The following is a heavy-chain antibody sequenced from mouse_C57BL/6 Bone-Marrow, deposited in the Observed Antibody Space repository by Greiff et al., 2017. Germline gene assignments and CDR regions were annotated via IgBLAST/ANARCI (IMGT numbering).Heavy chain of an antibody. V-gene: IGHV14-4*01. CDR3: TTDSSGFFAY. D-gene: IGHD3-2*02. CDR1: GFNIKDDY. Sequence: VQLKESGAELVRPGASVKLSCTASGFNIKDDYMHWVKQRPEQGLEWIGWIDPENGDTEYASKFQGKATITADTSSNTAYLQLSSLTSEDTAVYYCTTDSSGFFAYWGQGTLVTVSA. CDR2: IDPENGDT. J-gene: IGHJ3*01.